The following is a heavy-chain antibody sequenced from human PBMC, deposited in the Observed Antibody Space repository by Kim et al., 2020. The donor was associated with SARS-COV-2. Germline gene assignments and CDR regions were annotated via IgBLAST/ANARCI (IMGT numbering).Heavy chain of an antibody. V-gene: IGHV4-34*01. Sequence: SQTLSLTCAVYGGSFSGYYWSWIRQPPGKGLEWIGEINHSGSTNYNPSLKSRVTISVDTSKNQFSLKLSSVTAADTAVYYCAREGGYSYVKDFDLWGRGT. CDR1: GGSFSGYY. J-gene: IGHJ2*01. CDR2: INHSGST. D-gene: IGHD5-18*01. CDR3: AREGGYSYVKDFDL.